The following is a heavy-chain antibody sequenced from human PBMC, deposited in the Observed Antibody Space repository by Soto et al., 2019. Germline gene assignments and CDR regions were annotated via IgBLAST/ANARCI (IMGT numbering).Heavy chain of an antibody. J-gene: IGHJ3*02. CDR3: ARRYSSAFDI. D-gene: IGHD6-13*01. CDR1: GGSISSYY. Sequence: SESLSLTCTVSGGSISSYYWSWIRQPPGKGLEWIGYIYYSGSTNYNPSLKSRVTISVDTSKNQFSLKLSSVTAADTAVYYCARRYSSAFDIWGQGTMVTVSS. V-gene: IGHV4-59*08. CDR2: IYYSGST.